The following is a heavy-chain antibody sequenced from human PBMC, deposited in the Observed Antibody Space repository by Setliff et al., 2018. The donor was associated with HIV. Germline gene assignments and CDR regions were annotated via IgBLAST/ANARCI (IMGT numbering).Heavy chain of an antibody. Sequence: PGGSLRLSCTASGFTFGDYAMSWVRQAPGKGLEWVGFIRSKAYGGTTEYAASVKGRFTISRDDSKSIAYLQMNSLKTEDTAVYYCTRVPIRSGSPDFDYWGQGTLVTVSS. CDR1: GFTFGDYA. CDR3: TRVPIRSGSPDFDY. D-gene: IGHD3-10*01. J-gene: IGHJ4*02. V-gene: IGHV3-49*04. CDR2: IRSKAYGGTT.